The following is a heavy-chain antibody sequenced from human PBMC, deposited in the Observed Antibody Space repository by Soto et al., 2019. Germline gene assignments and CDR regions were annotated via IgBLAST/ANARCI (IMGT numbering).Heavy chain of an antibody. Sequence: SETLSLTCTVSGGSISSGGYYWSWIRQHPGKGLEWIGYIYYSGSTYYNPSLKSRVTISVDTSKNQFSLKLSSVTAADTAVYYCARTGWEFLLFDYWGQGTLVTVSS. J-gene: IGHJ4*02. CDR1: GGSISSGGYY. D-gene: IGHD3-10*01. CDR3: ARTGWEFLLFDY. CDR2: IYYSGST. V-gene: IGHV4-31*03.